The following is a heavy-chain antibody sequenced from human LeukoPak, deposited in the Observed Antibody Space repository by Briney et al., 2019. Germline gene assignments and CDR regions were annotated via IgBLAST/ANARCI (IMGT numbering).Heavy chain of an antibody. CDR1: GFSFSGSE. V-gene: IGHV3-73*01. D-gene: IGHD5-18*01. CDR3: TRGREYTYGIDY. CDR2: IRSKANSYAT. J-gene: IGHJ4*02. Sequence: GGSLRLSRAASGFSFSGSEMHGVRQAAGKGLEWVGRIRSKANSYATAYATSVHGRFTISRDDSKNTAYLQMHSLKTEDTAVYYCTRGREYTYGIDYWGQGTLVTVSS.